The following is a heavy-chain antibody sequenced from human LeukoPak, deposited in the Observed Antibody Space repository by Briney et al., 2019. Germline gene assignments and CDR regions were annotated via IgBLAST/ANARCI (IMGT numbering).Heavy chain of an antibody. CDR1: GFTFSSYA. CDR3: AREDNDIRGVITFDY. J-gene: IGHJ4*02. D-gene: IGHD3-10*01. Sequence: GGSLRLSCATSGFTFSSYAMHWVRQAPGKGLEWVANIKQDGSEKYYVDSVKGRFTISRDNAKNSLYLQMNSLRAEDTAVYYCAREDNDIRGVITFDYWGQGTLVTVSS. CDR2: IKQDGSEK. V-gene: IGHV3-7*01.